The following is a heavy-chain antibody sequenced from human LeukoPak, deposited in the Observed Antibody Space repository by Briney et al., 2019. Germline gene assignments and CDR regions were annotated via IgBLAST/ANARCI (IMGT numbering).Heavy chain of an antibody. CDR2: INPNSGGT. Sequence: ASVKVSCKASGYTFTGYYMHWVRQAPGQGLEWTGWINPNSGGTNYAQKFQGRVTMTRDTSISTAYMELGRLRSDDTAVYYCARASGELHLGYWGQGTLVTVSS. CDR1: GYTFTGYY. J-gene: IGHJ4*02. D-gene: IGHD1-26*01. V-gene: IGHV1-2*02. CDR3: ARASGELHLGY.